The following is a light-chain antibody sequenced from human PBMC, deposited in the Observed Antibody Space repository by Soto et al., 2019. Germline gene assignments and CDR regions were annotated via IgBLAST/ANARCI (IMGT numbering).Light chain of an antibody. J-gene: IGKJ1*01. Sequence: DIQMTQSPSTLSASVGDRVTITCRASQSISSWLAWYQQKPGKAPKLLIYKASSLESGVPSRYIGSGSGTEFTLTLSSLQPDDFATYYCQQYNSYCPRALGQGTNVEI. CDR3: QQYNSYCPRA. CDR1: QSISSW. V-gene: IGKV1-5*03. CDR2: KAS.